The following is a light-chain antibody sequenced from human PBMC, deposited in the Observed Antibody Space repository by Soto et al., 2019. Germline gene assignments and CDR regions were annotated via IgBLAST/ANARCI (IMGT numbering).Light chain of an antibody. J-gene: IGKJ5*01. CDR3: QQYDNSPPCT. V-gene: IGKV3-20*01. Sequence: EIVLTQSPGTLSLSPGERATLSCRASQSDSSSYLAWYQQKPGQAPRLLIYGASSRATGIPDRFSGSGSGTDFTLTISRLEPEDFAVYYCQQYDNSPPCTFGQGTRLEIK. CDR1: QSDSSSY. CDR2: GAS.